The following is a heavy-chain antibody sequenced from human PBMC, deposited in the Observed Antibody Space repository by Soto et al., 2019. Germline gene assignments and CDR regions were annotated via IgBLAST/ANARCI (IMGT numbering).Heavy chain of an antibody. CDR1: GGTFSSYA. V-gene: IGHV1-69*01. CDR2: IIPIFGAA. Sequence: QVQLVQSGAEVKKPGSSVKVSCKASGGTFSSYAISWVRQAPGQGLEWMGGIIPIFGAANYAQKFQGRVTITADESTSTAYMELSSLRSEDTAVYYCARGGSGSRWWAYYYYGMDVWGQGTTVTVSS. J-gene: IGHJ6*02. CDR3: ARGGSGSRWWAYYYYGMDV. D-gene: IGHD6-13*01.